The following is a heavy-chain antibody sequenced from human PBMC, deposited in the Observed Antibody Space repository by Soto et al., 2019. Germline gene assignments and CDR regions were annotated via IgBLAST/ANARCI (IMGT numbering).Heavy chain of an antibody. CDR1: GFTFSDFW. V-gene: IGHV3-7*01. CDR3: ARESRSAFDY. J-gene: IGHJ4*02. CDR2: IKPDGSEH. D-gene: IGHD6-19*01. Sequence: PGGSLRLSCAVSGFTFSDFWMIWVRQAPGKGLEWVATIKPDGSEHYYVDSVKGRFTIFRDNAKNSLYLQLSSLRAEDTAVYYCARESRSAFDYWVQGTLVTVSS.